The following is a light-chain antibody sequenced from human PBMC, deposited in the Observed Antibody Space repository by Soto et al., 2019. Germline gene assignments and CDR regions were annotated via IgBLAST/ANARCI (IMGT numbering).Light chain of an antibody. CDR3: QHNNSYPEA. CDR1: QTISSW. Sequence: DIQMTQSPSTLSGSVGDRATSTCRASQTISSWLAWYQQKPGKAPKLLIYKASTLKSGAPSRFSGSGSGTEFTPTISSLQPDDFATYYCQHNNSYPEAFAQGHNVEI. J-gene: IGKJ1*01. V-gene: IGKV1-5*03. CDR2: KAS.